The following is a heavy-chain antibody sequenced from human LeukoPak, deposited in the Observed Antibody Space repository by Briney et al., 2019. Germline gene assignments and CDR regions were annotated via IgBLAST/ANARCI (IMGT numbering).Heavy chain of an antibody. D-gene: IGHD6-13*01. Sequence: PSETLSLTCAVYGGSLSGYYWSWIRQPPGKGLEWIGEINHSGSTNYNPSLKSRVTISVDTSKNQFSLKLSSVTAADTAVYYCARGYSSSWRTIDYWGQGTLVTVSS. CDR1: GGSLSGYY. CDR2: INHSGST. J-gene: IGHJ4*02. V-gene: IGHV4-34*01. CDR3: ARGYSSSWRTIDY.